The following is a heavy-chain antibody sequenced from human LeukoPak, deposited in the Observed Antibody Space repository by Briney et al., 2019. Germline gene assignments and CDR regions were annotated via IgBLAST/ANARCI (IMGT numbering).Heavy chain of an antibody. CDR1: GGSFSGYY. V-gene: IGHV4-34*01. CDR2: INHSGST. Sequence: PSETLSLTCAVYGGSFSGYYWSWIRQPPGKGLEWIGEINHSGSTNYNPSLKSRVTISVDTSKNQFSLKLSSVTAADTAVYYCARGPRIQPWLKSVKYYFDYWGQGTLVTVSS. J-gene: IGHJ4*02. CDR3: ARGPRIQPWLKSVKYYFDY. D-gene: IGHD5-18*01.